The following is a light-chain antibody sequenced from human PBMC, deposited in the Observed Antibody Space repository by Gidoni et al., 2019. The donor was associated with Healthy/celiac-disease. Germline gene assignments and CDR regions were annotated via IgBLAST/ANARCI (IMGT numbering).Light chain of an antibody. V-gene: IGKV3-20*01. CDR2: GAS. CDR1: QSVSSSY. CDR3: QQYGSSPPWT. Sequence: EIVLTQSPGTLSLSPGERATLSCRPSQSVSSSYLAWYQQKPGQAPRLLIYGASSRATGIPDRFSGSGSGTDFTLTISSLEPEDFAVYYCQQYGSSPPWTFGQGTKVEIK. J-gene: IGKJ1*01.